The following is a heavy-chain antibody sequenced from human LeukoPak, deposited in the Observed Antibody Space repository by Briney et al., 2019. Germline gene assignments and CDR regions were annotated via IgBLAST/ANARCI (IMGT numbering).Heavy chain of an antibody. D-gene: IGHD1-7*01. Sequence: SETLSLTCTVSGGSISSSIYYWGWIRQPPGKGLEWIGSIYYSGRTYHNPSLKSRVTISVDTSKKQFSLRLTSVTATDTAVYYCARRWNYGRNYYIDVWGKGATVSVSS. V-gene: IGHV4-39*01. CDR2: IYYSGRT. CDR1: GGSISSSIYY. CDR3: ARRWNYGRNYYIDV. J-gene: IGHJ6*03.